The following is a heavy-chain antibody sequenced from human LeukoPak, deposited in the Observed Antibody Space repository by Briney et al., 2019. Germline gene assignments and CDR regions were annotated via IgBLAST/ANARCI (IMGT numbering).Heavy chain of an antibody. J-gene: IGHJ4*02. CDR2: IYHSGST. Sequence: SETLSLTCTVSGYSISSGYYWGWIRQPPGKGLEWIGSIYHSGSTYYNPSLKSRVTISVDTSKNQFTLKLSSVTAADTAVYYCARGVYSSSSAHFDYWGQGTLVTVSS. CDR1: GYSISSGYY. CDR3: ARGVYSSSSAHFDY. V-gene: IGHV4-38-2*02. D-gene: IGHD6-6*01.